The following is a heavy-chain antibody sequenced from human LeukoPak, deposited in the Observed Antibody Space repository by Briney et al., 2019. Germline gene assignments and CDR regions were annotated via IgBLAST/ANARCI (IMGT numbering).Heavy chain of an antibody. D-gene: IGHD3-22*01. V-gene: IGHV4-31*03. CDR3: ARFPMITMIPKTPRLRGAFDI. J-gene: IGHJ3*02. CDR1: GGSISTGGYY. Sequence: PSETLSLTCTVSGGSISTGGYYWSCIRQHPGKGLEWIGYIYYSGSTYYNPSLKSRVTISVDTSKNQFSLKLSSVTAADTAVYYCARFPMITMIPKTPRLRGAFDIWGQGTMVTVSS. CDR2: IYYSGST.